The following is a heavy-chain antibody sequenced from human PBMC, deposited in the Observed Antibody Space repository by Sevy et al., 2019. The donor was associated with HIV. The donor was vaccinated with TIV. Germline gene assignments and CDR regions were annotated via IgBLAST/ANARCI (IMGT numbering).Heavy chain of an antibody. D-gene: IGHD4-4*01. Sequence: ASVKVSCKASGYRFTSHGMSWVRQAPGQGLEWMGWISGYNGNTNYAQIFQGRVTLTKDTSMITAYMEVRTLTSDDTAVYFCARDHPMTAVTTGGFDFWGQGTLVTVSS. J-gene: IGHJ4*02. V-gene: IGHV1-18*01. CDR3: ARDHPMTAVTTGGFDF. CDR2: ISGYNGNT. CDR1: GYRFTSHG.